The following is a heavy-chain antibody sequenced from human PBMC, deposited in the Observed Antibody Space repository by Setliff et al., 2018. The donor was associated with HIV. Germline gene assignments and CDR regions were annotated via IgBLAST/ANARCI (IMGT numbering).Heavy chain of an antibody. CDR1: GASISDNTYS. V-gene: IGHV4-39*01. Sequence: SETLSLTCGVSGASISDNTYSWGWVRQPPGQGLEWLGSFYFGGNTHYNPSLKSRLTISVDTSTNQFSLRVTSVTAADTAIYYCARLKIYEGTSKLSTFMRGVARKYYFESWGQGKLVTVTS. CDR2: FYFGGNT. CDR3: ARLKIYEGTSKLSTFMRGVARKYYFES. D-gene: IGHD3-16*02. J-gene: IGHJ4*02.